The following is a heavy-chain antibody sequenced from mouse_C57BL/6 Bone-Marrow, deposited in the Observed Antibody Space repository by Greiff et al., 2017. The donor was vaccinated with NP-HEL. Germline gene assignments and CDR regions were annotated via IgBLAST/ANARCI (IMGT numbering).Heavy chain of an antibody. CDR1: GFTFSSYA. CDR3: ARDKGSPDY. V-gene: IGHV5-4*01. D-gene: IGHD1-1*02. J-gene: IGHJ2*01. Sequence: EVNVVESGGGLVKPGGSLKLSCAASGFTFSSYAMSWVRQTPEKRLEWVATISDGGSYTYYPDNVKGRFTISRDNAKNNLYLQMSHLKSEDTAMYYCARDKGSPDYWGQGTTLTVSS. CDR2: ISDGGSYT.